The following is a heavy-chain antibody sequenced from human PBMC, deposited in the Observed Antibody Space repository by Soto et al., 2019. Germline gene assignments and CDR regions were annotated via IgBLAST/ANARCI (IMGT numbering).Heavy chain of an antibody. Sequence: GGSLRLSCAASGFTFSSYGMHWVRQAPGKGLEWVAVISYDGSNKYYADSVKGRFTISRDNSKNTLYLQMNSLRAEDTAVYYCAKDASSSWYYFDYWGQGTLVTSPQ. V-gene: IGHV3-30*18. CDR1: GFTFSSYG. CDR3: AKDASSSWYYFDY. J-gene: IGHJ4*02. CDR2: ISYDGSNK. D-gene: IGHD6-13*01.